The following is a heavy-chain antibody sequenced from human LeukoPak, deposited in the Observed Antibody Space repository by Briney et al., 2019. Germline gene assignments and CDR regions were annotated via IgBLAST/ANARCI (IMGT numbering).Heavy chain of an antibody. Sequence: KPGGSLRLSCAASGFTFSSYAMSWHRQPPGKGLEWIGSIYYSGSTYYNPSLKSRLTISVDTSKNQFSLKLTSVTAADTAVYYCARHVGSENYPRYFDYWGQGTLVTVSS. CDR2: IYYSGST. CDR3: ARHVGSENYPRYFDY. V-gene: IGHV4-39*01. J-gene: IGHJ4*02. D-gene: IGHD1-26*01. CDR1: GFTFSSYA.